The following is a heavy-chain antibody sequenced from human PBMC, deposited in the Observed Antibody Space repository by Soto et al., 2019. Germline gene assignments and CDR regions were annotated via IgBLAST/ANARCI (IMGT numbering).Heavy chain of an antibody. J-gene: IGHJ4*02. CDR1: GFTFSTSW. V-gene: IGHV3-74*01. D-gene: IGHD3-10*01. CDR2: IKSDASTT. CDR3: ARGPTGWFGYDY. Sequence: EVPLVESGGGLVQPGGSLRLSCAASGFTFSTSWMHWVRQAAGKGLVWVSRIKSDASTTNYADSVKGRFTISRDNAKNTLYLQMDSLTVEDTAVYYCARGPTGWFGYDYWGQGTLVTVSS.